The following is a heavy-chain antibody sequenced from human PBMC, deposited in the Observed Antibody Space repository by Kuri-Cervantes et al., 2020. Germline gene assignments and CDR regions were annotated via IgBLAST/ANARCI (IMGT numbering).Heavy chain of an antibody. CDR2: INHSGST. V-gene: IGHV4-34*01. CDR3: ARGGRGSSSWYVSWFDP. Sequence: GSLRLSCAVYGGSFSGYYWSWIRQPPGKGLEWIGEINHSGSTNYNPSLESRVTISVDTSKNQFSLKLSSVTAADTAVYYCARGGRGSSSWYVSWFDPWGQGTLVTVSS. CDR1: GGSFSGYY. D-gene: IGHD6-13*01. J-gene: IGHJ5*02.